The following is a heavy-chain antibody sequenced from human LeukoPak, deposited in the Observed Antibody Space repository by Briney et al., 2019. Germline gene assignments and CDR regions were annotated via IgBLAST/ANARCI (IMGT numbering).Heavy chain of an antibody. CDR3: AREVQLLYYFDY. CDR1: GFTFSSCA. J-gene: IGHJ4*02. V-gene: IGHV3-30*01. Sequence: GGSLRLSCAASGFTFSSCAMHWVRQAPGKGLEWVAVISYDGSNKYYADSVKGRFTISRDDSKNTLYLQMNSLRAEDTAVYYCAREVQLLYYFDYWGQGTLVTVSS. CDR2: ISYDGSNK. D-gene: IGHD2-2*01.